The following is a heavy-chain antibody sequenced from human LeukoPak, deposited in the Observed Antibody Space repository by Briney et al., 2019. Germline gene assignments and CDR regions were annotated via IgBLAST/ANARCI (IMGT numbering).Heavy chain of an antibody. CDR1: GFTVSINY. V-gene: IGHV3-53*01. CDR3: ARGAAGGSGGIDY. CDR2: IYSGADT. J-gene: IGHJ4*02. Sequence: PGGSLRLSCAASGFTVSINYMSWVRQAPGKGLEWVSIIYSGADTYYADSVKGRFTVSRDNSKNTVSLQMNSLRAEDTAVYYCARGAAGGSGGIDYWGQGTLVTVSS. D-gene: IGHD6-13*01.